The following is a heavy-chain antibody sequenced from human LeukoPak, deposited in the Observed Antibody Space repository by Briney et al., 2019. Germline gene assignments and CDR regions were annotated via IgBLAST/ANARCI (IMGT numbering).Heavy chain of an antibody. J-gene: IGHJ6*02. CDR2: INSDGSST. Sequence: GGSLRLSCAASGFTFCSYWMHWVRQAPGKGLVWVSRINSDGSSTSYADSVKGRFTISRDNAKNTLYLQMNSLRAEDTAVYYCARDNPYYGMDVWGQGTTVTVSS. CDR3: ARDNPYYGMDV. CDR1: GFTFCSYW. V-gene: IGHV3-74*01.